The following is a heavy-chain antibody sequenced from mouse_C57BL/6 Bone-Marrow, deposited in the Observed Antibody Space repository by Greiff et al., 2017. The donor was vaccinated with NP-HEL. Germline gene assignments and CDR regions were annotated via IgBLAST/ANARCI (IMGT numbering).Heavy chain of an antibody. V-gene: IGHV14-4*01. CDR1: GFNIKDDY. J-gene: IGHJ4*01. CDR3: TTGYPYYAMDY. D-gene: IGHD2-2*01. CDR2: IDPENGDT. Sequence: EVQLQQSGAELVRPGASVKLSCTASGFNIKDDYMHWVKQRPEQGLEWIGWIDPENGDTEYASKFQGKATIPADTSSNTAYLQLSSLTSEDTAVYYCTTGYPYYAMDYWGQGTSVTVSS.